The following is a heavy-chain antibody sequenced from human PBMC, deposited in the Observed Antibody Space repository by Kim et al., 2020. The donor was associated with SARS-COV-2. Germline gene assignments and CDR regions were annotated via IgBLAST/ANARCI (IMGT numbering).Heavy chain of an antibody. CDR2: ISSSGSTI. V-gene: IGHV3-11*01. D-gene: IGHD3-22*01. CDR1: GFTFSDYY. J-gene: IGHJ4*02. CDR3: ARVPDYYDSSGYPGDY. Sequence: GGSLRLSCAASGFTFSDYYMSWIRQAPGKGLEWVSYISSSGSTIYYADSVKGRFTISRDNAKNSLYLQMNSLRAEDTAVYYCARVPDYYDSSGYPGDYWGQGTLVTVSS.